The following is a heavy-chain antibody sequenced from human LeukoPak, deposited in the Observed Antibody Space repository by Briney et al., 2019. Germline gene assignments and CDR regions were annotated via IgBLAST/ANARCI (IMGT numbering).Heavy chain of an antibody. J-gene: IGHJ6*02. V-gene: IGHV4-4*07. D-gene: IGHD6-19*01. Sequence: PSETLSLTCTVSGGSISSYYWSWIRQPAGKGLEWIGRIYTSGSTNYNPSLKSRVTMSVDTSKNQFSLKLSSVTAADTAVYYCARDRGAVAGDHYYYGMDVWGQGTTVTVSS. CDR1: GGSISSYY. CDR3: ARDRGAVAGDHYYYGMDV. CDR2: IYTSGST.